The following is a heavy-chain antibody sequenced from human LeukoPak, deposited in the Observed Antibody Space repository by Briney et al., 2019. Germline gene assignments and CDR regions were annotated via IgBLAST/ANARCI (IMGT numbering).Heavy chain of an antibody. Sequence: GGSLRLSCAASGFTFRSYAMSWVRQAPGKGLEWVSVISGSGGSTYYADSVKGRFTISRDNSKNTLYLQMNSLRAEDTAVYYCAKGMGTVTTGFDYWGQGTLVTVSS. CDR1: GFTFRSYA. J-gene: IGHJ4*02. CDR3: AKGMGTVTTGFDY. D-gene: IGHD4-11*01. CDR2: ISGSGGST. V-gene: IGHV3-23*01.